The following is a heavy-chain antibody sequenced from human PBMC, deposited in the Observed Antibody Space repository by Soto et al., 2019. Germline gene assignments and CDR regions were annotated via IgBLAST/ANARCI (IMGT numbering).Heavy chain of an antibody. CDR1: GFTFSSYS. J-gene: IGHJ2*01. CDR3: ARDGTNLGYFYL. V-gene: IGHV3-48*01. Sequence: EVQLVESGGGLVQPGGSLRLSCAASGFTFSSYSMNWVRQAPGKGLEWVSYISSSSSTIYYADSVKGRFTISRDNAKNSLYLHMNSLRAEDTAVYYCARDGTNLGYFYLWGRGTLVTVSS. CDR2: ISSSSSTI. D-gene: IGHD1-7*01.